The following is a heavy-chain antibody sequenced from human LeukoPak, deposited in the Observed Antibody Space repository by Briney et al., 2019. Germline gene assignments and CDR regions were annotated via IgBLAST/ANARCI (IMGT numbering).Heavy chain of an antibody. D-gene: IGHD5-24*01. CDR1: GFTFSSYE. J-gene: IGHJ4*02. V-gene: IGHV3-48*03. CDR2: ISSSGTTM. CDR3: ARYGDGPFDY. Sequence: GGSLRLSCAASGFTFSSYEMNWVRQAPGKGLEWISYISSSGTTMYYADSVKGRFTISRDNAKNSLYLQMNSLRAEDTAVYYCARYGDGPFDYWGQGTLLTVSS.